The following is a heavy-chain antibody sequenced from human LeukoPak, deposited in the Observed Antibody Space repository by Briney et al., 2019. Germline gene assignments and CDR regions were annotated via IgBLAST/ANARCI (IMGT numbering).Heavy chain of an antibody. CDR3: ARDLRGSRGWFGESLNYFDY. D-gene: IGHD3-10*01. V-gene: IGHV3-7*01. Sequence: GGSLRLSCAASGFTFSSYWMSWVRQAPGKGLEWVANIKQDGSEKYYVDSVKGRFTISRDNAKNSLYLQMNSLRAEDTAVYYCARDLRGSRGWFGESLNYFDYWGQGTLVTVSS. J-gene: IGHJ4*02. CDR2: IKQDGSEK. CDR1: GFTFSSYW.